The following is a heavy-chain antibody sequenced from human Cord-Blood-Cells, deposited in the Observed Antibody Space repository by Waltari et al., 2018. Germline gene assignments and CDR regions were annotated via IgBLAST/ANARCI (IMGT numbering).Heavy chain of an antibody. D-gene: IGHD3-10*01. CDR2: IYYSGST. Sequence: QVQLQESGPGLVKPSQTLSLTCTVPGGSICSGVYYWSCIRQPPGKGLEWIGYIYYSGSTYYNPSLKSRVTISVDTSKNQFSLKLSSVTAADTAVYYCASGMYYYGSGSYAFDIWGQGTMVTVSS. V-gene: IGHV4-30-4*01. CDR3: ASGMYYYGSGSYAFDI. J-gene: IGHJ3*02. CDR1: GGSICSGVYY.